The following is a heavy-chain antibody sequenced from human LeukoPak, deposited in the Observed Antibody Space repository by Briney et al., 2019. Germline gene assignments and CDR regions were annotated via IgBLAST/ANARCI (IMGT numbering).Heavy chain of an antibody. Sequence: ASVKVSCKASGYTFTGYYMHWVRQAPGQGLEWMGWINPNSGGTNYAQKFQGRVTMTRDTSISTAYMELSRLRSDDTAVYYCARQAGTVKIYYMDVWGKGTTVTVSS. V-gene: IGHV1-2*02. CDR1: GYTFTGYY. CDR2: INPNSGGT. CDR3: ARQAGTVKIYYMDV. D-gene: IGHD6-19*01. J-gene: IGHJ6*03.